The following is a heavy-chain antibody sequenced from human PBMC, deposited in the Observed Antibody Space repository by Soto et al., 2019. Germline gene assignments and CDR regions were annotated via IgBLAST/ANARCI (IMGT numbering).Heavy chain of an antibody. CDR2: IWYDGSNK. V-gene: IGHV3-33*01. CDR3: ARGSGTYSPGGFDY. J-gene: IGHJ4*02. D-gene: IGHD1-26*01. CDR1: GFTFSTYG. Sequence: QVQLVESGGGVVQPGRSLSLSCAASGFTFSTYGMHWVRQAPGKGLEWVAIIWYDGSNKYYADSVKGRFTITRDNSKNTLYLQMKSLRVEDTAVYYCARGSGTYSPGGFDYWCQGTLVTVSS.